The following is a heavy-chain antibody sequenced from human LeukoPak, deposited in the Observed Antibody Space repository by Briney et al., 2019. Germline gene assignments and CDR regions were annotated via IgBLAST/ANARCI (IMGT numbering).Heavy chain of an antibody. CDR1: GFTFSSYW. J-gene: IGHJ4*02. D-gene: IGHD6-13*01. Sequence: GGSLRLSCAASGFTFSSYWMHWVRQAPGKGLVWVSRINSDGSSTNYADSVTGRFTISRDNAKNTLYLQMNSLRAEDTAVYYCATDTGYSSSWYEGYYFDYWGQGTLVTVSS. V-gene: IGHV3-74*01. CDR3: ATDTGYSSSWYEGYYFDY. CDR2: INSDGSST.